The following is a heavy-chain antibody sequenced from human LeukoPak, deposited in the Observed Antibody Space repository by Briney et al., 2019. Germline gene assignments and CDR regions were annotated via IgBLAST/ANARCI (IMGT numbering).Heavy chain of an antibody. Sequence: PSETLSLTCGVSGYSISSGYQWAWIRQSPGKGLEWIGSIYHSGSAHYNPSLKSRATISVDTSKNHFSLKLSSVTAADTAVYYCARGRGRDVSFYYGMDVWGQGTTVTVSS. CDR1: GYSISSGYQ. V-gene: IGHV4-38-2*01. CDR3: ARGRGRDVSFYYGMDV. D-gene: IGHD3-10*01. CDR2: IYHSGSA. J-gene: IGHJ6*02.